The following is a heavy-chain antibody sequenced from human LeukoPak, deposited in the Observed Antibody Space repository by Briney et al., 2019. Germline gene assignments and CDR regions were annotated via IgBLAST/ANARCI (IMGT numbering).Heavy chain of an antibody. CDR2: ISSSGSTI. Sequence: GGSLRLSCAASGFNFSSYEMNWVRQAPGKGLEWVSYISSSGSTIYYADSVKGRFTISRDNAKNSLYLQMNSLRAEDTAVYYCARGYCSGGSCYSYYYYNYMDVWGKGTTVTVSS. CDR1: GFNFSSYE. V-gene: IGHV3-48*03. J-gene: IGHJ6*03. CDR3: ARGYCSGGSCYSYYYYNYMDV. D-gene: IGHD2-15*01.